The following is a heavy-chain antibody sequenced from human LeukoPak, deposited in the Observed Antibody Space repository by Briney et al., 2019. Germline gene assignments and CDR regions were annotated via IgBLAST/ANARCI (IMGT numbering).Heavy chain of an antibody. CDR3: ARDGGYGSGTYQFDY. J-gene: IGHJ4*02. Sequence: SQTLSLTCTVSGGSISSGGYYWSWIRQHPGKGLEWIGYIYYSGSTQYNPSLKSRITISVDTSKNQFSLKLSSVTAADTAIYYCARDGGYGSGTYQFDYWGQGTLVTVSS. V-gene: IGHV4-31*03. CDR1: GGSISSGGYY. CDR2: IYYSGST. D-gene: IGHD3-10*01.